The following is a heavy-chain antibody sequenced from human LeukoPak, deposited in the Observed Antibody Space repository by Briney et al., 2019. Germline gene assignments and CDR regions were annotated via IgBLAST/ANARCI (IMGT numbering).Heavy chain of an antibody. CDR2: ISSSSSTI. Sequence: HPGGSLRLSCAASGFTFSSYSMNWVRQAPGKGLEWVSYISSSSSTIYYADSVKGRFTISRDNAKNSLYLQMNSLRAEDTAVYYCAREGETDAFDIWGQGTMVTVSS. CDR1: GFTFSSYS. J-gene: IGHJ3*02. CDR3: AREGETDAFDI. V-gene: IGHV3-48*01.